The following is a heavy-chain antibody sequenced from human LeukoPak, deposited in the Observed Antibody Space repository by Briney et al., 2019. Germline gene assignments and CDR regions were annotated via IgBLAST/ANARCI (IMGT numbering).Heavy chain of an antibody. CDR1: GFTFSSYS. D-gene: IGHD6-6*01. CDR3: ARGPPYSSSSMFFDY. J-gene: IGHJ4*02. Sequence: VKPGGSLRLSCAASGFTFSSYSMNWVRQAPGKGLEWVSSISSSSSYIYYADSVKGRFTISRDNAKNSLYLQMNSLRAEDTAVYYCARGPPYSSSSMFFDYWGQGTLVTVSS. CDR2: ISSSSSYI. V-gene: IGHV3-21*01.